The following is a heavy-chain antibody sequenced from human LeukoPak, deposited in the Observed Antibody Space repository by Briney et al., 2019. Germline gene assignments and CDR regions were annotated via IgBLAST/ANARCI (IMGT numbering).Heavy chain of an antibody. D-gene: IGHD6-13*01. Sequence: SETLSLTCTVSGGSISSYYWSWIRQPPGKGLEWVGYIYYSGNTIYNPSLKSRVTISVDTSKNQFSLKLSSVTAADTAVYYCARYYTSSWYEEDWFDPWGQGTLVTVSS. J-gene: IGHJ5*02. CDR1: GGSISSYY. CDR2: IYYSGNT. CDR3: ARYYTSSWYEEDWFDP. V-gene: IGHV4-59*01.